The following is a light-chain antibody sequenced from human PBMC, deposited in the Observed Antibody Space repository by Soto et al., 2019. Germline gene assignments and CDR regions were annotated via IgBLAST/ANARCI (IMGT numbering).Light chain of an antibody. V-gene: IGKV1-12*01. CDR2: AAS. CDR3: QQAKSFPLT. CDR1: RDVRDC. J-gene: IGKJ4*02. Sequence: IEMTQPPSSVSDTVEDTVTITCRASRDVRDCVAWYQQRPGTAPKVLIYAASTLQSGVPSRFSGGGSGTLFTLTISSLQPEDFASYYCQQAKSFPLTFSGGNKVDIK.